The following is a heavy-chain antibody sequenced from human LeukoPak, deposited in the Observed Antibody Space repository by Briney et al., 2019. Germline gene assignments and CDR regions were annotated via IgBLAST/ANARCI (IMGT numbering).Heavy chain of an antibody. V-gene: IGHV4-59*08. Sequence: SETLSLTCTVSGGYISSYYWSWIRQPPGKGLEWIGYIYYSGSTNYNPSLKSRVTISVDTSKNQFSLKLSSVTAADTAVYYCASTVVVPAAMLSEYFQHWGQGTLVTVSS. CDR1: GGYISSYY. J-gene: IGHJ1*01. CDR3: ASTVVVPAAMLSEYFQH. CDR2: IYYSGST. D-gene: IGHD2-2*01.